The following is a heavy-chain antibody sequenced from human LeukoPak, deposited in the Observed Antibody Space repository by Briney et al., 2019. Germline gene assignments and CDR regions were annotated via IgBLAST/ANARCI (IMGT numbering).Heavy chain of an antibody. CDR3: ARMVRVADESPGFDP. CDR1: GGSISSYN. V-gene: IGHV4-59*12. D-gene: IGHD4-23*01. J-gene: IGHJ5*02. Sequence: MPSETLSLTCTVSGGSISSYNWSWIRQPPGKGLERIGYIYYSGSTNYNPPLKSRVNISVDTSKNQFSLKLSSVTAADPAVYYCARMVRVADESPGFDPWGQGTLVTVSS. CDR2: IYYSGST.